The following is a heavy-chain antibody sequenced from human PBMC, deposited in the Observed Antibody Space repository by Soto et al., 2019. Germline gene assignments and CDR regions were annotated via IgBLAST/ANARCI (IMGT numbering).Heavy chain of an antibody. CDR2: ISYDVTNK. J-gene: IGHJ4*02. D-gene: IGHD7-27*01. V-gene: IGHV3-30-3*01. CDR1: GFSFSISP. Sequence: QVQLVESGGGVVQPGRSLRLSCAASGFSFSISPMHWVRQAPGKGPEWVALISYDVTNKFYADAVKGRFTISRDNSKCTVYMQVDSLRPEYAAVYYWAREPKTSVVRNWAFNYCGSWGQGTLVTVSS. CDR3: AREPKTSVVRNWAFNYCGS.